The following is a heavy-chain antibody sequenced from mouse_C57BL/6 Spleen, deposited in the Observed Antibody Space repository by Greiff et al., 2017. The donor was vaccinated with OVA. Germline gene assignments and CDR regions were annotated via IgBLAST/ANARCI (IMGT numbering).Heavy chain of an antibody. CDR1: GYTFTRYT. J-gene: IGHJ4*01. Sequence: VQLQQSGAELARPGASVKMSCKASGYTFTRYTMHWVKQRPGQGLEWIGYINPSSGYTKYNQKFKDKATLTADKSSSTAYMQLSSLTSEDSAVYYCARPDVAMDYWGQGTSVTVSS. CDR3: ARPDVAMDY. CDR2: INPSSGYT. V-gene: IGHV1-4*01.